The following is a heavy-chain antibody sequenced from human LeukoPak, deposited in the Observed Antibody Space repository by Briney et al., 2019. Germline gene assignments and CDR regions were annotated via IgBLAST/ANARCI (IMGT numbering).Heavy chain of an antibody. V-gene: IGHV1-2*02. CDR1: GYTFTAYY. CDR2: INPNSGDT. CDR3: SRDVWGVGAPRLDY. Sequence: ASVKVSCKASGYTFTAYYIHWVRQAPGQGLEWMGWINPNSGDTNSAQKFQGRVTMTRDTSISTAYMELNSLKSDDTAVYYCSRDVWGVGAPRLDYWGQGTLVTVSS. D-gene: IGHD3-16*01. J-gene: IGHJ4*02.